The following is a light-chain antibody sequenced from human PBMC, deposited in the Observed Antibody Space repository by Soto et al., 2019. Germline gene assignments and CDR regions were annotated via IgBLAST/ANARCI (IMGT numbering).Light chain of an antibody. CDR3: QQSYSTQLT. V-gene: IGKV1-39*01. Sequence: DIQMTQSPFSLSASVGDRVTITCRASQSISSYLKWYQQKPGKAPKRLIYAASSLQSGVPSRFSGSGSGTDFTLTISSQQPEDFATYYCQQSYSTQLTVGGGTKVDIK. CDR2: AAS. CDR1: QSISSY. J-gene: IGKJ4*01.